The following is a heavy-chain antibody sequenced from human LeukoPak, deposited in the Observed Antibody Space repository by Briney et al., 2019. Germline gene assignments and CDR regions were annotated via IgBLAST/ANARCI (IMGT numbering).Heavy chain of an antibody. Sequence: SETLSLTCAVYGGSFRGYYWSWIRQPPGKGLEWIGEINHSGSTNYNPSLKSRVTISVDTSKNQFSLKLSSVTAADTAVYYCARRLLTNAFDIWGQGTMVTVSS. CDR1: GGSFRGYY. CDR2: INHSGST. V-gene: IGHV4-34*01. D-gene: IGHD2-8*01. CDR3: ARRLLTNAFDI. J-gene: IGHJ3*02.